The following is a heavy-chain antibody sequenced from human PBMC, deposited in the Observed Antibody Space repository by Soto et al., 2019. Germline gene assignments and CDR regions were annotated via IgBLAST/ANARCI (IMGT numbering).Heavy chain of an antibody. CDR1: GGSISSSSYY. Sequence: QLQLQESGPGLVKPSETLSLTCTVSGGSISSSSYYWGWIRQPPGKGLEWMGSIYYSGSTYYNPSLPSRRTISVEMATAQFSLRLSSGTAADTAVYYCARLIPYYCDYWGQGTLVTVSS. D-gene: IGHD2-21*01. J-gene: IGHJ4*02. CDR2: IYYSGST. CDR3: ARLIPYYCDY. V-gene: IGHV4-39*01.